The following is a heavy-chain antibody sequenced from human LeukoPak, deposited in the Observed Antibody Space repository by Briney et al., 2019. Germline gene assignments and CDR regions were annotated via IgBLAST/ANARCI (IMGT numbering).Heavy chain of an antibody. D-gene: IGHD2-15*01. CDR1: GGSISSYY. Sequence: ETLSLTCTVSGGSISSYYWSWVRQAPGKGLEYVSAISDSGGSTYYADSVKGRFTISRDNSKNTLYLQMSSLRAGDTAVYFCVRGYSFGPYGMDVWGQGTTVTVSS. J-gene: IGHJ6*02. V-gene: IGHV3-64D*09. CDR2: ISDSGGST. CDR3: VRGYSFGPYGMDV.